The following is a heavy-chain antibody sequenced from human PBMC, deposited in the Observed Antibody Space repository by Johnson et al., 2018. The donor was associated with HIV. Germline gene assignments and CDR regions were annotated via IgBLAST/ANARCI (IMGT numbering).Heavy chain of an antibody. V-gene: IGHV3-30*14. CDR3: ARACRDGYTCDAVDI. CDR1: GFTFSNYA. D-gene: IGHD5-24*01. Sequence: QVQLVESGGGLIQPGGSLRLSCAASGFTFSNYALHWVRQTPGKGLEWVAVISYDGSNRYYADSVKGRFTISRDNSKNTLYLQMNSLRAEDTAVYYCARACRDGYTCDAVDIWGQGTMVTVSS. CDR2: ISYDGSNR. J-gene: IGHJ3*02.